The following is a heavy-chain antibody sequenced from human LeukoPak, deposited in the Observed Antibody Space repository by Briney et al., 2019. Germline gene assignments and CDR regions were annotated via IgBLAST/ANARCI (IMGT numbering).Heavy chain of an antibody. D-gene: IGHD6-13*01. CDR2: ISGSGGST. CDR3: AKDVDYSSSWYMSYYYYGMDV. V-gene: IGHV3-23*01. CDR1: GLTFSSYA. J-gene: IGHJ6*02. Sequence: GGSLRLSCAASGLTFSSYAMSWVHQAPGKGLEWVSAISGSGGSTYYADSVKGRFTISRDNSKNTLYLQMNSLRAEDTAVYYCAKDVDYSSSWYMSYYYYGMDVWGQGTTVTVSS.